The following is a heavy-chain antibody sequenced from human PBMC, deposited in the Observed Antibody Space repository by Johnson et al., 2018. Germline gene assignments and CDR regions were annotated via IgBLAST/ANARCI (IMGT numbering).Heavy chain of an antibody. Sequence: QVQLQESGPGLVKPSETLSLTCNISGGSISSYYWSWIRQPPGPGLEYMGYIYYSGSTNYNPSLKRRVTIPVDTSKHQFSLRLNSVPASATAVYYGARERHPANMGIGWFDSWGQGTLVTVSS. V-gene: IGHV4-59*01. J-gene: IGHJ5*01. CDR1: GGSISSYY. CDR3: ARERHPANMGIGWFDS. CDR2: IYYSGST. D-gene: IGHD2-2*03.